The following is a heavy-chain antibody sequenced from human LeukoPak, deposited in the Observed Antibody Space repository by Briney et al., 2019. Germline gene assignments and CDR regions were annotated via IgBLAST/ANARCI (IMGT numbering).Heavy chain of an antibody. CDR2: IIPIFSTA. V-gene: IGHV1-69*06. J-gene: IGHJ4*02. Sequence: SVKVSCKASGGTFSSYAISWVRQAPGQGLEWMGGIIPIFSTANYAQKFQGRVTITADKSTSTAYMELSSLRSEDTAVYYCASDYGDYSRVGTFDYWGQGTLVTVSS. CDR1: GGTFSSYA. D-gene: IGHD4-17*01. CDR3: ASDYGDYSRVGTFDY.